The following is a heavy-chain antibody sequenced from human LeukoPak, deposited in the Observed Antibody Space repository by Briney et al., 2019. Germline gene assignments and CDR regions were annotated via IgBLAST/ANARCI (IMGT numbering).Heavy chain of an antibody. J-gene: IGHJ5*02. Sequence: KPSETLSLTCTVSRDSISRGSYYWGWIRQPPGKGLEWIGTIYYSGSTYYNPSLKSRVTISVDTAENYFSLSLRSVTAADTALYYCARQDYVSSYFDPWGQGTLVTVSS. V-gene: IGHV4-39*01. CDR3: ARQDYVSSYFDP. CDR2: IYYSGST. CDR1: RDSISRGSYY. D-gene: IGHD4-17*01.